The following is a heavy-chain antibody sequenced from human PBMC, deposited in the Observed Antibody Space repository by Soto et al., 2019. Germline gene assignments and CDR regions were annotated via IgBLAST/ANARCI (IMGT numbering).Heavy chain of an antibody. CDR1: GITVSSYY. CDR2: IYAGTIT. V-gene: IGHV3-53*01. D-gene: IGHD3-22*01. CDR3: ARIPYDNSGTIFDY. Sequence: GGSLRLSCAVSGITVSSYYMSWVRQAAGKGLEWVSVIYAGTITYYADSVKGRFTIYRDNSKNTLNLEMNSLRVEDTAVYYCARIPYDNSGTIFDYWGQGTLVTVSS. J-gene: IGHJ4*02.